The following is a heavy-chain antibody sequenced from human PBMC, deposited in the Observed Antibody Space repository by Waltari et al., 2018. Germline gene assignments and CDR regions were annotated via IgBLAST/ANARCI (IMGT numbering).Heavy chain of an antibody. Sequence: QLQLVQSGAEVKKPGASVKVSCQVSGYTLTDLSMHWVRQAPGKGLEWMGGFDPEDGETIYAQKFQGRVTMTEDTSTDTAYMELSSLRSEDTAVYYCATTTISSGWHKVFDYWGQGTLVTVSS. D-gene: IGHD6-19*01. J-gene: IGHJ4*02. CDR3: ATTTISSGWHKVFDY. CDR2: FDPEDGET. CDR1: GYTLTDLS. V-gene: IGHV1-24*01.